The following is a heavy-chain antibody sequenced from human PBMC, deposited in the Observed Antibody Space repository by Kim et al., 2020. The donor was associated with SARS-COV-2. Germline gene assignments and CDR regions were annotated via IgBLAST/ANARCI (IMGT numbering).Heavy chain of an antibody. CDR1: GYTFTSYY. CDR2: INPSGGST. J-gene: IGHJ6*02. V-gene: IGHV1-46*01. Sequence: ASVKVSCKASGYTFTSYYMHWVRQAPGQGLEWMGIINPSGGSTSDAQKFQGRVTMTRDTPTSTVYMELSSLRSEDTAVDYCAGEARYQLPKLDFLCFQNKGTYYYGMDVWGQGTTVTVSS. D-gene: IGHD2-2*01. CDR3: AGEARYQLPKLDFLCFQNKGTYYYGMDV.